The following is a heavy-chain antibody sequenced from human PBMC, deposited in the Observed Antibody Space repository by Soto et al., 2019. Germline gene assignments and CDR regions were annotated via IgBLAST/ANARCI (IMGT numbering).Heavy chain of an antibody. CDR3: ARMTSGDCGGDCYVFDY. D-gene: IGHD2-21*02. CDR2: IYYSGST. CDR1: GGCISSGDYY. Sequence: SETLSLTCAVSGGCISSGDYYCICIRQPPWKGLEWIGYIYYSGSTYYNPSLKSRVTISVDTSKNQFSLKLSSVTAADTAVYYCARMTSGDCGGDCYVFDYWGQGTLVTVSS. J-gene: IGHJ4*02. V-gene: IGHV4-30-4*01.